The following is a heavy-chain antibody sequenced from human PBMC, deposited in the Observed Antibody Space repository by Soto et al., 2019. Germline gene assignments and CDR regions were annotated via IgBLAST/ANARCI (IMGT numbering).Heavy chain of an antibody. Sequence: GGSLRLSCSASGFTFSSYAMHWVRQAPGKGLEYVSAISSNGGSTYYADSVKGRFTISRDNSKNTLYLQMSSLRAEDTAVHYCVRFGFDLDYDFWSGYYPGNWGQGTLVTVPS. CDR3: VRFGFDLDYDFWSGYYPGN. CDR2: ISSNGGST. V-gene: IGHV3-64D*08. D-gene: IGHD3-3*01. CDR1: GFTFSSYA. J-gene: IGHJ4*02.